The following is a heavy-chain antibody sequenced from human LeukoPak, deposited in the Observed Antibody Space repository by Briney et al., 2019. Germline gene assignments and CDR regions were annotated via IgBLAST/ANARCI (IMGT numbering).Heavy chain of an antibody. V-gene: IGHV3-21*01. CDR3: AKDGQQLVPGAFDI. CDR1: GFTFSSYS. J-gene: IGHJ3*02. CDR2: ISSSSSYI. Sequence: GGSLRLFCAASGFTFSSYSMNWVRQAPGKGLEWVSSISSSSSYIYYADSVKGRFTISRDNAKNSLYLQMNSLRAEDTAVYYCAKDGQQLVPGAFDIWGQGTMVTVSS. D-gene: IGHD6-13*01.